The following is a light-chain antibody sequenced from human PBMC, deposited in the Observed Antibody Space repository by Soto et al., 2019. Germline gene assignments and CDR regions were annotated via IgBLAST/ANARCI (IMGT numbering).Light chain of an antibody. J-gene: IGKJ1*01. CDR3: QHSYGTPRT. Sequence: DIQMTQSPSSLSASVGDRDTITCRASQSISTYLNWYQHKPGKAPKVLIYAVSSLQSGVPSRFSGSGSGTDFTLTITSLQPEDSATYYCQHSYGTPRTFGQGTKVDIK. V-gene: IGKV1-39*01. CDR2: AVS. CDR1: QSISTY.